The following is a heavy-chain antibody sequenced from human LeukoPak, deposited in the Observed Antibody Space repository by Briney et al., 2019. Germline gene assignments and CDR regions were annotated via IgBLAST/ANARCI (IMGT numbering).Heavy chain of an antibody. CDR2: MNLNSGNT. D-gene: IGHD6-19*01. CDR3: ARTTYSSGWYLSY. V-gene: IGHV1-8*01. CDR1: GYTFTSYD. Sequence: GASVKVSCKASGYTFTSYDINWVRQATGQGLEWMGWMNLNSGNTGYAQKFQGRVTMTRNTSISTAYMELSSLRSGDTAVYYCARTTYSSGWYLSYWGQGTLVTVSS. J-gene: IGHJ4*02.